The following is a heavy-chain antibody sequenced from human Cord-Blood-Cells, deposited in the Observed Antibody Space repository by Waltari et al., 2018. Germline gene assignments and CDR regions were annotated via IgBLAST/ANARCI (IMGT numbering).Heavy chain of an antibody. V-gene: IGHV1-69*01. CDR2: NIPSFGTA. J-gene: IGHJ4*02. CDR3: ARDLRPYYGTEDDY. Sequence: QVQLVQSGAEVKKPGSSVKVSCKASGGTFSSYAISWVRKAPGQGLEWMGGNIPSFGTANYNTKFEGRVTINADESTSTAYMELSSLRSEDTAVYYCARDLRPYYGTEDDYCGQGTLVIVSS. D-gene: IGHD3-3*01. CDR1: GGTFSSYA.